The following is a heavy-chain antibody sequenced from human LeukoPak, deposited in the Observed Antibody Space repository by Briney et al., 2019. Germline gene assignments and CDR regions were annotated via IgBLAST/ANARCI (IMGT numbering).Heavy chain of an antibody. Sequence: GGSLRLSCAASGFTFSPYPMNWVRQAPGKGLEWVSYISGPSDTIHYADSVKGRFTISRDNAKNSLYLQMNSLGAEDTAVYYCARDLGRDGYFDSWGQGTLVTVSS. D-gene: IGHD5-24*01. CDR3: ARDLGRDGYFDS. CDR1: GFTFSPYP. V-gene: IGHV3-48*04. CDR2: ISGPSDTI. J-gene: IGHJ4*02.